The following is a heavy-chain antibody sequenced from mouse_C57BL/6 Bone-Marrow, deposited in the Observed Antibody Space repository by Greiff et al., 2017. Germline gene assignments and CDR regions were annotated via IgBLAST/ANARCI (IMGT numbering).Heavy chain of an antibody. Sequence: EVMLVESGGGLVKPGGSLKLSCAASGFTFSSYTMSWVRQTPEKRLQWVAAISGGGGNTYYPASVKGRFTISRDTDKNILYLQMSSLRSEYTAWYYCSRQVTTVLATKYFDVWGTGTTVTVSS. J-gene: IGHJ1*03. CDR3: SRQVTTVLATKYFDV. D-gene: IGHD1-1*01. CDR1: GFTFSSYT. V-gene: IGHV5-9*01. CDR2: ISGGGGNT.